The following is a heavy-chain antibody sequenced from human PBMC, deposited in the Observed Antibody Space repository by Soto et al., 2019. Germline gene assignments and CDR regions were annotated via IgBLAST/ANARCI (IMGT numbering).Heavy chain of an antibody. Sequence: QVQLQESGPGLVKPSQTLSLTCTVSGGSISSGDYYWSWIRQPPGKGLERIGYIYSSGTTYYNPSLKSRVTISVDTSKNQFSLKLTSVTAADTAVYYCATTFGYNSGWYRFDYWGQGTLVTVSS. CDR2: IYSSGTT. CDR3: ATTFGYNSGWYRFDY. J-gene: IGHJ4*02. D-gene: IGHD6-19*01. CDR1: GGSISSGDYY. V-gene: IGHV4-30-4*01.